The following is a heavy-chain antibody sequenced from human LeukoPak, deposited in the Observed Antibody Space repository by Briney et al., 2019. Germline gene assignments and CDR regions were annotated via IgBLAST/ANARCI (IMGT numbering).Heavy chain of an antibody. CDR3: ARASGIAAAGTTFDY. Sequence: SETLSLTCTVSGGSISSTTYYWAWIRQPPGKGLEWIGSIYKAGNTNYSPSLRSRVFISVDTSKNQFSLKLSSVTAADTAVYYCARASGIAAAGTTFDYWGQGTLVTVSS. D-gene: IGHD6-13*01. CDR1: GGSISSTTYY. V-gene: IGHV4-39*07. J-gene: IGHJ4*02. CDR2: IYKAGNT.